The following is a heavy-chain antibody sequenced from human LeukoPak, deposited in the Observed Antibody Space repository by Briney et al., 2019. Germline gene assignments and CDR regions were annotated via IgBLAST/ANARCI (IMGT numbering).Heavy chain of an antibody. V-gene: IGHV4-34*01. CDR3: AREFYYGSGSYWTY. CDR2: INHSGGT. CDR1: GESFSDHY. J-gene: IGHJ4*02. Sequence: SETLSLTCAVYGESFSDHYWNWIRQAPGKGLEWIGEINHSGGTNYNPSLKSRVVLSVDTSKNQFSLKLSSVTAADTAVYYCAREFYYGSGSYWTYWGQGTLVTVSS. D-gene: IGHD3-10*01.